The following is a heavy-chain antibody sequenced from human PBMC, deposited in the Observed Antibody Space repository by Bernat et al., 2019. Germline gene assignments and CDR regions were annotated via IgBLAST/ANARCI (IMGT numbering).Heavy chain of an antibody. CDR3: ARDRGYDSGGFDY. D-gene: IGHD3-22*01. CDR2: ILSDGNNK. V-gene: IGHV3-30-3*01. CDR1: GFTFSTYA. Sequence: QVQLVESGGGVVQPGRSQRLSCAASGFTFSTYAIHWVRQAPGKGLEWVSLILSDGNNKYYADSVKGRFSISRDNSRDTLCLQMNSLRPEDTAIYYCARDRGYDSGGFDYWGQGTLVTVSS. J-gene: IGHJ4*02.